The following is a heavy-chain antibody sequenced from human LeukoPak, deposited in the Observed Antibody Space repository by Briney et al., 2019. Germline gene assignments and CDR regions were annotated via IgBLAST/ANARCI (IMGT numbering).Heavy chain of an antibody. CDR3: ARGSLWFGESTVFDY. V-gene: IGHV4-61*02. J-gene: IGHJ4*02. Sequence: SQTLSLTCTVSGGSISSGNYYWSWIRQPAGKGLEWIGRIFTSGNTNYNPSLKSRVTISVDTSKNQFSLKLSSVTAADTAMYYCARGSLWFGESTVFDYWGQGTLVTVSS. D-gene: IGHD3-10*01. CDR2: IFTSGNT. CDR1: GGSISSGNYY.